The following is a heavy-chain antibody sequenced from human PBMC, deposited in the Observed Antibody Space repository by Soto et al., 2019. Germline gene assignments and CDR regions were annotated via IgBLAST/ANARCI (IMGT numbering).Heavy chain of an antibody. D-gene: IGHD2-21*02. J-gene: IGHJ4*02. CDR2: ISAYNGNT. CDR1: WFTFTSYG. Sequence: ASVEVSCKTSWFTFTSYGISLGRQAPGQGLEWMGWISAYNGNTNYAQKLQGRVTMTTDTSTSTAYMELRSLRSDDTAVYYCARTQGFLSGDLDYWGQGTLVTVSS. CDR3: ARTQGFLSGDLDY. V-gene: IGHV1-18*01.